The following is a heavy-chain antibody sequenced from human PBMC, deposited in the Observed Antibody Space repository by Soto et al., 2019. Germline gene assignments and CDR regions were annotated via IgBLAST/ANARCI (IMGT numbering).Heavy chain of an antibody. D-gene: IGHD6-19*01. V-gene: IGHV3-23*01. J-gene: IGHJ4*02. Sequence: EVQLLESGGGLVQPGGSLRLSCAASGFTFSSYAMSWVRQAPGKGLEWVSAISGSGGSTYYADSVKGRFTISRDNSKTALDLQMNRLRAEDTAVYYCAKEGEHSSGWANFDYWGQGTLVTVSS. CDR3: AKEGEHSSGWANFDY. CDR2: ISGSGGST. CDR1: GFTFSSYA.